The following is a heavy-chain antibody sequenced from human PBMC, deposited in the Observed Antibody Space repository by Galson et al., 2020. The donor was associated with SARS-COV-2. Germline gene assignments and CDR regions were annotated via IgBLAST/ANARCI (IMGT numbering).Heavy chain of an antibody. CDR3: ARRDGTTRVRGAHFWFDP. CDR2: IYHSGST. D-gene: IGHD3-10*01. CDR1: GGSISSGAYP. Sequence: SETLSLTCAVSGGSISSGAYPWSCLRQPPGQGLDWIGYIYHSGSTYYNPSLKSRVTISVDRSKNQYSLKRSSVTAADTAVYYCARRDGTTRVRGAHFWFDPWGQGTLVTVSS. V-gene: IGHV4-30-2*01. J-gene: IGHJ5*02.